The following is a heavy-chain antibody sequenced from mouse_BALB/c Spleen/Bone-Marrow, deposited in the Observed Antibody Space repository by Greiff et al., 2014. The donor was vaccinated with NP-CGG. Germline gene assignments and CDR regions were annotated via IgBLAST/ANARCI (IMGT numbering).Heavy chain of an antibody. CDR3: ASYYYGRYFDV. CDR2: IDPANGNT. CDR1: GFNIKDTY. J-gene: IGHJ1*01. D-gene: IGHD1-1*01. V-gene: IGHV14-3*02. Sequence: VQLQQSGAELVKPGASVKLSCTASGFNIKDTYMHWVKQRPEQGLEWIGRIDPANGNTKYDPKFQGKATITADTSSNTAYLQPSSLTSEDTAVYYCASYYYGRYFDVWGAGTTVTASS.